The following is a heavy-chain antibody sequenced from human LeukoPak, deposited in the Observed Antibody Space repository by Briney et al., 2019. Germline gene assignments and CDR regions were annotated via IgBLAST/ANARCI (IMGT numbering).Heavy chain of an antibody. CDR2: IYADGRT. D-gene: IGHD4-17*01. CDR3: VRDDYDSGAFDI. V-gene: IGHV3-66*01. CDR1: GFTVSSNY. J-gene: IGHJ3*02. Sequence: PGGSLRLSCAASGFTVSSNYMSWVRQAPGKGLEWVSVIYADGRTYYADSVKDRFTISRDISKNTVYIHVNSLRAEDTAVYYCVRDDYDSGAFDIWGQGTMVTVS.